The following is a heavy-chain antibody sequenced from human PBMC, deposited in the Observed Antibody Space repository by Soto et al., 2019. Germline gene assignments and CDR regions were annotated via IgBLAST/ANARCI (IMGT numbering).Heavy chain of an antibody. CDR3: ARDRTISYYRSSGALGL. D-gene: IGHD6-6*01. Sequence: EVQLVESGGGLVQPGGSLRLSCAASGFTVSGHYMSWVRQAPGKGLEWVSVIYSGGSTYYANSVTGRFTISRDNSRNTVHLQMNSLRAEDTAVYYCARDRTISYYRSSGALGLWGQGTLVSVSS. V-gene: IGHV3-66*01. CDR2: IYSGGST. J-gene: IGHJ4*02. CDR1: GFTVSGHY.